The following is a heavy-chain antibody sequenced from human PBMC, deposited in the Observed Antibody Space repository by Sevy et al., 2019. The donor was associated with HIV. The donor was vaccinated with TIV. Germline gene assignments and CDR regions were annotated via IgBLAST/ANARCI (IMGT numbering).Heavy chain of an antibody. D-gene: IGHD2-15*01. CDR3: ARDAEVVVAASSDY. J-gene: IGHJ4*02. Sequence: GGSLRLSCAASGFTFTNAWMSWVRQAPGKGLEWVGRIKSKTDGGTRDFAAPVKGRFSISRDDSKNTVYLQMNSLRAEDTAVYYCARDAEVVVAASSDYWGQGTLVTVSS. CDR2: IKSKTDGGTR. CDR1: GFTFTNAW. V-gene: IGHV3-15*01.